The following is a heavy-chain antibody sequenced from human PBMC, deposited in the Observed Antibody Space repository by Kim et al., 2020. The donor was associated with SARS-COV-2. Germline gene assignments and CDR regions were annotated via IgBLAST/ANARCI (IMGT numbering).Heavy chain of an antibody. Sequence: SETLSLTCTVSGGSISSSSYYWGWIRQPPGKGLEWIGSIYYSGSTYYNPSLKSRVTISVDTSKNQFSLKLSSVTAADTAVYYCASPLDGYKYWYFDLWGRGTLVTVSS. V-gene: IGHV4-39*01. CDR3: ASPLDGYKYWYFDL. CDR1: GGSISSSSYY. J-gene: IGHJ2*01. CDR2: IYYSGST. D-gene: IGHD5-12*01.